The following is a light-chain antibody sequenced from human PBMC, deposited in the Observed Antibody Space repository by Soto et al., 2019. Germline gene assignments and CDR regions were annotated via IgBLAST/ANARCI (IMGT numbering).Light chain of an antibody. V-gene: IGKV1-5*01. Sequence: DIQMTQSPSTLSASVGDRVTITCRASQSISSWLAWYQQKPGKAPKLLIYAASTLQSGVPSRFSGSGSGTDFTLTISSLQPEDFATYYCQQLNSYPQPTFGQGTRLEIK. J-gene: IGKJ5*01. CDR3: QQLNSYPQPT. CDR2: AAS. CDR1: QSISSW.